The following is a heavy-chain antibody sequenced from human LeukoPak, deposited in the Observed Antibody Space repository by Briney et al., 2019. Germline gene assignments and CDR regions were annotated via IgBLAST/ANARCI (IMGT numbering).Heavy chain of an antibody. CDR3: VRYVVSGSGIYYFDY. CDR1: GGSISSSSHF. D-gene: IGHD3-10*01. J-gene: IGHJ4*02. CDR2: INYNGST. V-gene: IGHV4-39*01. Sequence: PSETLSLTCTVSGGSISSSSHFWSWLRQPPGKGLEWIASINYNGSTYYNPSLKSRVTISVDTSKNQFSLKLSSVTAADTAVFYCVRYVVSGSGIYYFDYWGQGTLVTVSS.